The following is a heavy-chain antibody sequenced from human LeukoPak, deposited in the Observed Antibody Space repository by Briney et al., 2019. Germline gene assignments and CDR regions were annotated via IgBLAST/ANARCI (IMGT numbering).Heavy chain of an antibody. J-gene: IGHJ4*02. V-gene: IGHV3-11*01. CDR2: ISSSGSTV. D-gene: IGHD3-22*01. CDR3: ARDDYYDSSGYLH. Sequence: KPGGSLRLSCAASGFTFSDYYMSWIRQAPGKGLEWVSYISSSGSTVYYADSVKGRFTISRDNAKNSLYLQMNSLRAEDTAVYYCARDDYYDSSGYLHWGQGTLVTVSS. CDR1: GFTFSDYY.